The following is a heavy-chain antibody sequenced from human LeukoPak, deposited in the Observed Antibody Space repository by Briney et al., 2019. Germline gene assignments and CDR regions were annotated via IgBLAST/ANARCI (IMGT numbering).Heavy chain of an antibody. Sequence: GGSLRLSCAASGFTFSSHWMHWVRQAPGKGLVWVSRINSDGSSTTYADSVKGRFTISRDNAKNTLYLQMNSLRAKDTAVYYCARDGREFGDLFDYWGQGTLVTVSS. V-gene: IGHV3-74*03. D-gene: IGHD3-10*01. CDR1: GFTFSSHW. CDR3: ARDGREFGDLFDY. CDR2: INSDGSST. J-gene: IGHJ4*02.